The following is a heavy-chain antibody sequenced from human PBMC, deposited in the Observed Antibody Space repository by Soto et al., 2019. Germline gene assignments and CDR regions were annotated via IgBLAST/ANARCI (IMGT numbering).Heavy chain of an antibody. CDR3: ARLRDYIWGSYPSHIDY. D-gene: IGHD3-16*02. CDR1: GGSISSYY. J-gene: IGHJ4*02. Sequence: PSETLSLTCTVSGGSISSYYWSWIRQPPGKGLEWIGYIYYSGSTNYNPSLKSRVTISVDTSKNQFSLKLSSVTAADTAVYYCARLRDYIWGSYPSHIDYWGQGTLVTVSS. CDR2: IYYSGST. V-gene: IGHV4-59*08.